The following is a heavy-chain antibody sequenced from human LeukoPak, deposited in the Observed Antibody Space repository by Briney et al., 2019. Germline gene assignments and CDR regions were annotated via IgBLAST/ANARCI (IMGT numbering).Heavy chain of an antibody. V-gene: IGHV4-4*07. Sequence: SETLSLTCTVSGGSISSYYWSWIRQPAGKGLEWIGRIYTSGSTNYNPSLKSRVTMSVDRSKNQFSLKLSSVTAADTAVYYCARGGYCSGGSCYVSDDDAFDIWGQGTMVTVSS. J-gene: IGHJ3*02. CDR2: IYTSGST. CDR1: GGSISSYY. D-gene: IGHD2-15*01. CDR3: ARGGYCSGGSCYVSDDDAFDI.